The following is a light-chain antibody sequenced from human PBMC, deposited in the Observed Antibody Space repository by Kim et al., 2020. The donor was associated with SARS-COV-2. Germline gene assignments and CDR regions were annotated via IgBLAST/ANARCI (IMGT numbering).Light chain of an antibody. Sequence: ASLGDRGPLTCRASQSISSYFNLYHQKPGKAPQLLIYAASTLQTGVPSTCSGGGSGTDFTLTISSLRPEDFATYYCLQSYSTPLTFGGGTKVDIK. CDR2: AAS. CDR3: LQSYSTPLT. J-gene: IGKJ4*01. V-gene: IGKV1-39*01. CDR1: QSISSY.